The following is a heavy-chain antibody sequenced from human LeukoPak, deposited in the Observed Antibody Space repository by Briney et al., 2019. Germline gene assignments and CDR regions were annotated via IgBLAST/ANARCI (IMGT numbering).Heavy chain of an antibody. J-gene: IGHJ4*02. Sequence: SETLSLTCTVSGGSISSYYWSWIRQPAGKGLEWIGRIYTSGSTNYNPSLKSRVTMSVDTSKNQFSLKLSSVTAADTAVYYCARKKRNCSSTSCYVYFDYWGQGTLVTVSS. CDR2: IYTSGST. D-gene: IGHD2-2*01. V-gene: IGHV4-4*07. CDR3: ARKKRNCSSTSCYVYFDY. CDR1: GGSISSYY.